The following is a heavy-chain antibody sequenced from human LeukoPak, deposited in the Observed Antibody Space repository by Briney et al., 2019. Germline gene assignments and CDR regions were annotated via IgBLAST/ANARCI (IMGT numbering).Heavy chain of an antibody. CDR1: RFTFSSYA. D-gene: IGHD3-10*01. CDR3: ARIRRLLWFGELGVDYFDY. CDR2: ISGSGGST. V-gene: IGHV3-23*01. J-gene: IGHJ4*02. Sequence: GGSLRLSCAASRFTFSSYAMSWVRQAPGKGLEGFSAISGSGGSTYYADSVKGRFTISRDNSKNTLYLQMNSLRAEDTAVYYCARIRRLLWFGELGVDYFDYWGQGTLVTVSS.